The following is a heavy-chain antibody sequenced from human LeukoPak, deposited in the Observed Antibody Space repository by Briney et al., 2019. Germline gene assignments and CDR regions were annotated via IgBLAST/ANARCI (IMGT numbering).Heavy chain of an antibody. J-gene: IGHJ4*02. V-gene: IGHV1-18*01. CDR3: ARVAMTVVQYYFDY. CDR2: ISAYNGNT. D-gene: IGHD4-23*01. CDR1: GYTFTSYG. Sequence: ASVKVSCKASGYTFTSYGISWVRQAPGQGLEWMGWISAYNGNTNYAQNFQGRVTMTRDTSISTAYMELSRLRSDDTAVYYCARVAMTVVQYYFDYWGQGTLVTVSS.